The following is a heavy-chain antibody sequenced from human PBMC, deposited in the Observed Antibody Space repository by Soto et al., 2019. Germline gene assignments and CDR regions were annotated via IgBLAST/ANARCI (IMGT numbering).Heavy chain of an antibody. V-gene: IGHV2-5*02. CDR3: AHLNTRGYYFDS. J-gene: IGHJ4*02. CDR1: GFSFDMNKAR. CDR2: IYWDGDE. Sequence: SGPTLVNPTQTLTLTCTFSGFSFDMNKARVGWVRQPPGKALEWLALIYWDGDEHYSPSLKNRLSITKDTSKDQVVLTLTDVHPADTATYYCAHLNTRGYYFDSWGQGALVTVSS. D-gene: IGHD2-15*01.